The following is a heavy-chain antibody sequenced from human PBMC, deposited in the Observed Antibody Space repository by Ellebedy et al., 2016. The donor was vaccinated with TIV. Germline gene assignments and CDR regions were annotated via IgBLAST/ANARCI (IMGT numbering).Heavy chain of an antibody. CDR3: ARERGFSGYDLVVYFDY. CDR2: IIPYFGTA. V-gene: IGHV1-69*06. J-gene: IGHJ4*02. D-gene: IGHD5-12*01. Sequence: AASVKVSCKSSGRTFSSYAINWLRQAPGQGLEWMGGIIPYFGTANYAQKFQGRVTITADKSTSTAYLELSSLTSGDTAVYYCARERGFSGYDLVVYFDYWGQGTLVTVSA. CDR1: GRTFSSYA.